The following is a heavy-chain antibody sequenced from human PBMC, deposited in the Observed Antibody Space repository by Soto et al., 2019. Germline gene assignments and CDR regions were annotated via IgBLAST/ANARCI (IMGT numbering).Heavy chain of an antibody. V-gene: IGHV4-34*01. CDR3: ARGSQWLDY. CDR1: GGSFSGYY. J-gene: IGHJ4*02. CDR2: INHSGST. D-gene: IGHD6-19*01. Sequence: SETLSLTCAVYGGSFSGYYWSWIRQPPGKGLEWIGEINHSGSTNYNPSLKSRVTISEDTSKNQFSLKLNSVTAADTAVYYCARGSQWLDYWGQGTLVTVSS.